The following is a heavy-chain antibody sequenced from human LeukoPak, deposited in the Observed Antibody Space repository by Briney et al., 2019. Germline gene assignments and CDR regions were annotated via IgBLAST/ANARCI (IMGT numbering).Heavy chain of an antibody. Sequence: GRSLRLSCAASGFTFSSYGMHWVRQAPGKGLEWVAVISYDGSNKYYADSVKGRFTISRDNAKNSLYLQMNSLRAEDTAVYYCASTWAIAAAGNYWGQGTLITVSS. D-gene: IGHD6-13*01. CDR3: ASTWAIAAAGNY. V-gene: IGHV3-30*03. CDR2: ISYDGSNK. CDR1: GFTFSSYG. J-gene: IGHJ4*02.